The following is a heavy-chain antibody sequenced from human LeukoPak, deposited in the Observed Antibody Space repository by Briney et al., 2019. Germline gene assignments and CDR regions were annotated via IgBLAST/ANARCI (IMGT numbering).Heavy chain of an antibody. V-gene: IGHV4-39*01. CDR3: ARCLYRFGSFYFDL. D-gene: IGHD5-18*01. J-gene: IGHJ4*02. CDR2: IFSGAMTKT. CDR1: GFSISTTSYY. Sequence: NSSETLSLTCSVSGFSISTTSYYWGWLRQSPGNGLELIANIFSGAMTKTNYNPSLKGRLAISADTSRNRFSLTLTSVTAEDTAVYYCARCLYRFGSFYFDLWGQGSLVTVSS.